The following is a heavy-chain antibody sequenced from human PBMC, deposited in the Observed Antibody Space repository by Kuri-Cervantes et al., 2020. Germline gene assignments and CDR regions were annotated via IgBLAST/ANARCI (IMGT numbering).Heavy chain of an antibody. D-gene: IGHD3-10*01. CDR2: ITTNGYMT. CDR3: ARGGRFEPYAY. Sequence: GGSLRLSCAASGFTFSSYAMSWIRQGPGKGLESIAHITTNGYMTYYAESVKGRFSVSRDNTKNSLYLHLNNLTADDTALYYCARGGRFEPYAYWGQGTLVTVSS. V-gene: IGHV3-11*01. CDR1: GFTFSSYA. J-gene: IGHJ4*02.